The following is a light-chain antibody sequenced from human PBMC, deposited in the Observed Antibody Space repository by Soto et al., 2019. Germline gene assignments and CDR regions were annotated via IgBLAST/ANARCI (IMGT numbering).Light chain of an antibody. V-gene: IGLV1-40*01. CDR1: SSNIGAGYD. Sequence: QTVVTQPPPVSGAPGQRVTISCTGSSSNIGAGYDVHWYQQLPGTAPKLLIYGNNNRPSGVHDRFSGSKSGTSASLAITGLQAEDEADYYCQSYERSLSGPVFGGGTKLTVL. CDR2: GNN. J-gene: IGLJ2*01. CDR3: QSYERSLSGPV.